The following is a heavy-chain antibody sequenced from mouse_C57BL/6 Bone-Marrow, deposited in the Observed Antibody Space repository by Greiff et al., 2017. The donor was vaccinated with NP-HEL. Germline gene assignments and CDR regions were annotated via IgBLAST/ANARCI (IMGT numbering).Heavy chain of an antibody. CDR3: ARFSFIYYYGSSWSDWYFDV. CDR1: GYTFTDHT. J-gene: IGHJ1*03. CDR2: IYPRDGST. V-gene: IGHV1-78*01. Sequence: VQLQQSDAELVKPGASVKISCKVSGYTFTDHTIHWMKQRPEQGLEWIGYIYPRDGSTKYNEKFKGKATLTADKSSSTAYMQLNSLTSEDSAVYFCARFSFIYYYGSSWSDWYFDVWGTGTTVTVSS. D-gene: IGHD1-1*01.